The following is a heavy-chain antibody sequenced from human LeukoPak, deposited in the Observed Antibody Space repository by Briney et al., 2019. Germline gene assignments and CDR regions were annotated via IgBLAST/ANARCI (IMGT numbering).Heavy chain of an antibody. CDR3: ARLGHDSSGYSYYYYFDY. D-gene: IGHD3-22*01. Sequence: SETLSLTCTVSGGSISSSSYYWGWIRQPPGKGLEWIGSIYYSGSTYYNPSLKSRVTISVDTSKNQFSLKLSSVTAADTAVYYCARLGHDSSGYSYYYYFDYWGQGTLVTVS. CDR2: IYYSGST. J-gene: IGHJ4*02. CDR1: GGSISSSSYY. V-gene: IGHV4-39*01.